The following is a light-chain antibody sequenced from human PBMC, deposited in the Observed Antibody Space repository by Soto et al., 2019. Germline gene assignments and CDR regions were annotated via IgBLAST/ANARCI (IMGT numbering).Light chain of an antibody. Sequence: EIVMTQSPATLSVSPGERASLSCRASQSVSSNLAWYQQKPGQAPRLIIYGASTRAAGIPARFIGSGSGTEYTLTISSLQSEDFAVDYCQQYNNWPPWTFGQGTKVEIK. CDR3: QQYNNWPPWT. J-gene: IGKJ1*01. CDR2: GAS. CDR1: QSVSSN. V-gene: IGKV3-15*01.